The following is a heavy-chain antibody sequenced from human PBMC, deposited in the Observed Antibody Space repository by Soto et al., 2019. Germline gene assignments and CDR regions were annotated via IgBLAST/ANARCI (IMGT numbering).Heavy chain of an antibody. D-gene: IGHD1-26*01. CDR2: IYNSGTT. CDR3: ASAKGRSFFEY. CDR1: GGSISSGGYY. V-gene: IGHV4-31*03. Sequence: QVQLKESGPGLVKPSQTLSLTCTVSGGSISSGGYYLSWIRQHPGKDLEWIGYIYNSGTTYYNSSVESRVSITGDTSTNLVSLRLTSVTAADTATYYSASAKGRSFFEYWCQGTVVSVSS. J-gene: IGHJ4*02.